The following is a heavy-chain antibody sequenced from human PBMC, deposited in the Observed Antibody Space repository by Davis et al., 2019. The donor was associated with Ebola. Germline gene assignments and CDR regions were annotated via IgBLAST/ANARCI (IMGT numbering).Heavy chain of an antibody. CDR1: GFTFSSYW. CDR3: AREAYDKSTIDY. J-gene: IGHJ4*02. V-gene: IGHV3-7*03. Sequence: PGESLRLSCVASGFTFSSYWMSWVRQAPGKGLEWVANIKQDGSEKYYVDSVKGRFTISRDNAKNSLYLQMNSLRAEDTAVYYCAREAYDKSTIDYWGQGTLVTVSS. D-gene: IGHD3-9*01. CDR2: IKQDGSEK.